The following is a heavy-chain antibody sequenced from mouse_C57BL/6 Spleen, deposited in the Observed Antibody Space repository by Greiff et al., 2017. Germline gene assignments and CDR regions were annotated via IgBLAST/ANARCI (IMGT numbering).Heavy chain of an antibody. D-gene: IGHD1-1*01. J-gene: IGHJ1*03. CDR1: GYTFTEYT. Sequence: VHLVESGAELVKPGASVKLSCKASGYTFTEYTIHWVKQRSGQGLEWIGWFYPGSGSIKYNEKFKDKATLTADKSSSTVYMELSRLTSEDSAVYFCARHEGGYYYGSSYEYFDVWGTGTTVTVSS. CDR2: FYPGSGSI. V-gene: IGHV1-62-2*01. CDR3: ARHEGGYYYGSSYEYFDV.